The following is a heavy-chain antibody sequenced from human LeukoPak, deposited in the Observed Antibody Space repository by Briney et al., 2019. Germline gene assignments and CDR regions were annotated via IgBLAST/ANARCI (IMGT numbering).Heavy chain of an antibody. Sequence: SETLSHTCTVSGASINKDYWAWIRQPAGKGLEWIGRIHPSGITHQNPSLRGRVTMSIDASKNQFSLNLSSVTAADTAVYYCVRDEYRDVWGKGTTVTVSS. CDR3: VRDEYRDV. J-gene: IGHJ6*04. V-gene: IGHV4-4*07. CDR1: GASINKDY. CDR2: IHPSGIT. D-gene: IGHD2/OR15-2a*01.